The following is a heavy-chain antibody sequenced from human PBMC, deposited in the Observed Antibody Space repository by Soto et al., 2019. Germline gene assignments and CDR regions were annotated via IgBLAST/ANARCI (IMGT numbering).Heavy chain of an antibody. CDR1: GGTFSSSA. CDR3: ARSNYYAISGYYHFDS. D-gene: IGHD3-22*01. J-gene: IGHJ4*02. CDR2: IIPIIGTA. Sequence: EASVKVSCKASGGTFSSSAISWVRQAPGQGLEWMGGIIPIIGTADYAQNFQGRVRITADESTSTAYMELSGLRSEDTAVFYCARSNYYAISGYYHFDSWGQGTLVTVSS. V-gene: IGHV1-69*13.